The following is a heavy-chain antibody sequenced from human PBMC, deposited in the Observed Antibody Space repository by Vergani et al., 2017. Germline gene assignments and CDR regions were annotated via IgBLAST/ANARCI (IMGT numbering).Heavy chain of an antibody. CDR1: GFTFSSYA. D-gene: IGHD3-22*01. V-gene: IGHV3-23*01. J-gene: IGHJ4*02. CDR3: AKVVGYDSSGYYQYYFDY. CDR2: IRGSGGST. Sequence: EVQLLESGGGLVQPGGSLRLSCAASGFTFSSYAMSWVRQAPGKGLEWVSAIRGSGGSTYYADSVKGRFTISKDNSKNTLYLQMNSLRAEDTAVYYCAKVVGYDSSGYYQYYFDYWGQGTLVTVSS.